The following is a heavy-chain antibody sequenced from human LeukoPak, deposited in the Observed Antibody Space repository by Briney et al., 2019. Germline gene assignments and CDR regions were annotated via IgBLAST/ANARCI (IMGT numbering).Heavy chain of an antibody. CDR1: GGSISSYY. J-gene: IGHJ1*01. CDR3: ARGGEYFQH. Sequence: TSETLSLTCTVSGGSISSYYWSWIRQPPGKGLEWIGYIYYSGSTNYNPSPKSRVTISVDTSKNQFSLKLSSVTAADTAVYYCARGGEYFQHWGQGTLVTVSS. CDR2: IYYSGST. V-gene: IGHV4-59*01.